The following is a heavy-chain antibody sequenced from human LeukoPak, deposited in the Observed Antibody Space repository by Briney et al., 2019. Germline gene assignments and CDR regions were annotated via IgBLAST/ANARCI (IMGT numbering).Heavy chain of an antibody. Sequence: PGGSLRLSCAASGFTFSSYAMHWVRQAPGKGLEWVAVISYDGSNKYYADSVKGRFTISRGNSKNTLYLQMNSLRAEDTAVYYCAKDEFSDDFWSGYLIDYWGQGTLVTVSS. D-gene: IGHD3-3*01. CDR1: GFTFSSYA. J-gene: IGHJ4*02. CDR2: ISYDGSNK. CDR3: AKDEFSDDFWSGYLIDY. V-gene: IGHV3-30-3*01.